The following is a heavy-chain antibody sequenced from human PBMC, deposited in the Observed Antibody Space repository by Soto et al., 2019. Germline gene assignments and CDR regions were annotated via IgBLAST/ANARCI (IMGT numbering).Heavy chain of an antibody. V-gene: IGHV3-48*01. J-gene: IGHJ4*02. Sequence: EVQLVESGGGLVQPGGSLRLSCVVSGFIFNSYSMNWVRQAPGKGLEWISYINSGSTSVFYADSVKGRFSISRDNAKNSLYLQINSLRAEDTAVYYCASSASPDAYWGQGTLVTVSS. CDR1: GFIFNSYS. CDR3: ASSASPDAY. CDR2: INSGSTSV. D-gene: IGHD1-26*01.